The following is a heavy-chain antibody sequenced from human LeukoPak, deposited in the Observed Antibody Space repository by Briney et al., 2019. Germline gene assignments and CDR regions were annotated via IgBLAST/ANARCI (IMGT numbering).Heavy chain of an antibody. D-gene: IGHD3-9*01. V-gene: IGHV1-18*01. CDR1: GYTFTSYG. Sequence: LWASVKVSCKASGYTFTSYGISWVRQAPGQGLEWMGWISAYNGNTNYAQKLQGRVTMTTDTSTSTAYMELRSLRSDDTAVYYCARDLAYDNYYGMDVWGQGTTVTVSS. J-gene: IGHJ6*02. CDR2: ISAYNGNT. CDR3: ARDLAYDNYYGMDV.